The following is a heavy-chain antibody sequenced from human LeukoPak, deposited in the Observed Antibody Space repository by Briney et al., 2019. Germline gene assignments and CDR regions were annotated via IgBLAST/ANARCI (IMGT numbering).Heavy chain of an antibody. CDR1: GFTFSSYS. J-gene: IGHJ3*02. D-gene: IGHD2-2*01. Sequence: PGGSLRLSCAASGFTFSSYSMNWVRQAPGKGLEWVSSISSSSSYIYYADSVKGRFTISRDNAKNSLYLQMNSLRAEDTAVYYCARAAAMKAGAFDIWGQGTMVTVSS. CDR3: ARAAAMKAGAFDI. CDR2: ISSSSSYI. V-gene: IGHV3-21*01.